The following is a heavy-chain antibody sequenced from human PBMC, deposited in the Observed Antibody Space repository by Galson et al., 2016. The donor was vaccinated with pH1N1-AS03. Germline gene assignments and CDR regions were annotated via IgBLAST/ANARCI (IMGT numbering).Heavy chain of an antibody. D-gene: IGHD1-1*01. V-gene: IGHV3-30*19. J-gene: IGHJ4*02. CDR2: ISYDGRKR. Sequence: SLRLSCAASGFTFGSYSMHWVRQSPGMGLEWVAVISYDGRKRYYPDSVKGRFTISRDNSKNTLYLQMASLSAEDTAVYYCARDGFAGNYSLDLWGRGTLDTVSS. CDR1: GFTFGSYS. CDR3: ARDGFAGNYSLDL.